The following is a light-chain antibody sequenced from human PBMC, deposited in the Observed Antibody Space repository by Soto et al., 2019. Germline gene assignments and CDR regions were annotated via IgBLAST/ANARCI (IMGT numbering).Light chain of an antibody. V-gene: IGLV2-14*01. CDR3: SSYTNINTRACV. CDR2: EVT. CDR1: SGDIGSYNR. J-gene: IGLJ1*01. Sequence: QSVLTQPASVSGSPGQSITISCTGTSGDIGSYNRVSWYQQHPGKAPKLIIYEVTDRPSGVYNRFSGSKSGNTASLTISGLQAEEEAEYYCSSYTNINTRACVFGTGTKLTVL.